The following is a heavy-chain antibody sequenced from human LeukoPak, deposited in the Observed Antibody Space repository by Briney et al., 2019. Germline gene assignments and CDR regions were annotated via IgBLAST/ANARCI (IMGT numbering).Heavy chain of an antibody. Sequence: SETLSLTCTVSGGSISSYYWSWIRQPPGKGLEWIGYIYYSGSTNYNPSLKSRVTISVDTSKNQFSLKLSSVTAADTAVYYCARHGRRKQMVRGSNWFDPWGQGTLVTVSS. D-gene: IGHD3-10*01. J-gene: IGHJ5*02. CDR3: ARHGRRKQMVRGSNWFDP. V-gene: IGHV4-59*01. CDR1: GGSISSYY. CDR2: IYYSGST.